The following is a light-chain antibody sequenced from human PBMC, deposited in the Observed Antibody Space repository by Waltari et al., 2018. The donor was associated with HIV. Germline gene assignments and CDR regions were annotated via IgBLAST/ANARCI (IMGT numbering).Light chain of an antibody. J-gene: IGLJ2*01. Sequence: SFELTQPVSVSVSPGQTATIACSGDRLGKIYTCWYQQRPGQSPVLLISHDHKWPPWIPDRFSGANSGNTSTLTIIETQPMEEADYYCQAWVDSTVVFGGGTKLTVL. V-gene: IGLV3-1*01. CDR1: RLGKIY. CDR2: HDH. CDR3: QAWVDSTVV.